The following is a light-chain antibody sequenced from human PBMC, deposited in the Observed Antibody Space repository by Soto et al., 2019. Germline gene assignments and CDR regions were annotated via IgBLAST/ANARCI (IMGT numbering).Light chain of an antibody. J-gene: IGLJ2*01. CDR1: SNDIGAYDY. CDR2: DFN. Sequence: QSVLTQPASVSGSPGQSVTISCTGTSNDIGAYDYVSWYQQVPGKAPKLLIFDFNYRPSEISRRFSGSKSGNSASLTISALQPADEADYYCSAYTNANTLTFGGGTKLTVL. CDR3: SAYTNANTLT. V-gene: IGLV2-14*03.